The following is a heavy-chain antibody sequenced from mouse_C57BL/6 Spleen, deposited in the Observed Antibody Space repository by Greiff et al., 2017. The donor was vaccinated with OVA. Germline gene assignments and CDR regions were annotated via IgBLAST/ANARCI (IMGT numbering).Heavy chain of an antibody. V-gene: IGHV5-4*01. D-gene: IGHD1-1*01. CDR2: ISDGGSYT. CDR3: ARGEITSVVVRGGNFDY. CDR1: GFTFSSYA. J-gene: IGHJ2*01. Sequence: EVHLVESGGGLVKPGGSLKLSCAASGFTFSSYAMSWVRQTPGKRLEWVATISDGGSYTYYPDNVKGRFTISRDNAKNNLYLQMSHLKSEDTAMYDCARGEITSVVVRGGNFDYWGQGTTLTVSS.